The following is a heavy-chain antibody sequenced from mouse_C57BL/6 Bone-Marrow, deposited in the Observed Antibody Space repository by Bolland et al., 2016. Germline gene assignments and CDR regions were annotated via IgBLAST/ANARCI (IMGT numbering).Heavy chain of an antibody. Sequence: SGSTNYNEKFKSKATLTVDKSSSTAYMQLSSLTSEDSAGYYCARRDYRAYWGQGTLV. CDR2: SGST. V-gene: IGHV1-64*01. J-gene: IGHJ3*01. D-gene: IGHD1-1*02. CDR3: ARRDYRAY.